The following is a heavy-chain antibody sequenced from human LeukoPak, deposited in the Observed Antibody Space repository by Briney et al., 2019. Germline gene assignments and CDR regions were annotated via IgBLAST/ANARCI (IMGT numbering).Heavy chain of an antibody. V-gene: IGHV1-24*01. CDR3: ATGTSGSYYVGIVRPIDY. D-gene: IGHD1-26*01. CDR2: FDPDDGQT. CDR1: GCTLTELP. Sequence: ASVKVSCKVSGCTLTELPIHWVRQAPGKGPEWMGGFDPDDGQTVYAQMFQGRVTMTEDTSSDTASMELSSLRSEDTAGYYCATGTSGSYYVGIVRPIDYWGQGTLVTVSS. J-gene: IGHJ4*02.